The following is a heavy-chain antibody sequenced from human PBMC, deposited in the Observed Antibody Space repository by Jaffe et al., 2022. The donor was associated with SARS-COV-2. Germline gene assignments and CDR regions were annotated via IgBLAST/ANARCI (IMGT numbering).Heavy chain of an antibody. CDR3: ARNGYGSGWFGFDI. D-gene: IGHD6-19*01. CDR2: ISHTGDT. Sequence: QVQHQESGPGLVKPSETLSLTCAVSGDPITRSNCWSWVRQSPEKGLEWIGEISHTGDTNYNPSLKSRVTMLVDRSKNQFSLKLSSVTAADTAVYFCARNGYGSGWFGFDIWGQGTMVTVSS. V-gene: IGHV4-4*02. CDR1: GDPITRSNC. J-gene: IGHJ3*02.